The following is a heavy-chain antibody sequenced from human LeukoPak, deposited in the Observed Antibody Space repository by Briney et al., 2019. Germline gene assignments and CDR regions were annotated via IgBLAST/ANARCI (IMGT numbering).Heavy chain of an antibody. D-gene: IGHD6-19*01. CDR1: GFTFSSYW. CDR2: INSDGSST. J-gene: IGHJ4*02. Sequence: PGGSLRLSCAASGFTFSSYWMHWVRQAPGKGLVWVSRINSDGSSTSYADSVKGRFTISRDNAKNTLYLQMNRLRAEDTAVYYCARGGEYSSGWYSGYWGQGTLVTVSS. CDR3: ARGGEYSSGWYSGY. V-gene: IGHV3-74*01.